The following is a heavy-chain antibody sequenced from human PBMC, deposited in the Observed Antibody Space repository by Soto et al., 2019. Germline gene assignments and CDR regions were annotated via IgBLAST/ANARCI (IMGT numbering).Heavy chain of an antibody. CDR3: AKDHDSSGYFFDY. D-gene: IGHD3-22*01. V-gene: IGHV3-30*18. J-gene: IGHJ4*02. CDR1: GFTFSSYG. CDR2: ISYDGSNK. Sequence: QVQLVGSGGGVVQPGRSLRLSCAASGFTFSSYGMHWVRQAPGKGLEWVAVISYDGSNKYYADSVKGRFTISRDNSKNTLYLQMNSLRAEDTAVYYCAKDHDSSGYFFDYWGQGTLVTVSS.